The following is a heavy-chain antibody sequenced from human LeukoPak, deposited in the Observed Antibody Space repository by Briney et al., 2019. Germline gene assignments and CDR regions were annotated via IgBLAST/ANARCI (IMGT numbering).Heavy chain of an antibody. CDR1: GGSITSSSYY. Sequence: SETLSLTCTVSGGSITSSSYYWGWIRQPPGKGLEWIGSIYYSGSTYYNPSLKGRVTISVDTSKNQFSLKLSSVTAADTAVYYCARERRDGYGIQRWGQGTLVTVSS. CDR3: ARERRDGYGIQR. J-gene: IGHJ1*01. D-gene: IGHD5-24*01. V-gene: IGHV4-39*07. CDR2: IYYSGST.